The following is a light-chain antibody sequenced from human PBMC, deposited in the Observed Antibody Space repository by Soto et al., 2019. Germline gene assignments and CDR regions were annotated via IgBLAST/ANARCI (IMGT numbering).Light chain of an antibody. V-gene: IGKV1-8*01. Sequence: AIRMTQSPSSFSASTGDRVTITCRASQGISSYLAWYQQKPGKAPKLLIYAASTLQSGVPSRFSGSGSGTDFTLTISCLQSKDFATYYSQHYYSYPLTFGGGTKVEIK. CDR2: AAS. CDR3: QHYYSYPLT. CDR1: QGISSY. J-gene: IGKJ4*01.